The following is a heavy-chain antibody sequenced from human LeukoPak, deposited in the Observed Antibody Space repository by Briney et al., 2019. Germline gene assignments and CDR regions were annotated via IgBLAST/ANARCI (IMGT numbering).Heavy chain of an antibody. D-gene: IGHD6-13*01. CDR3: ARDRGIAAA. Sequence: SETLSLTCTVSGGSISSSSYYWGWIRQPPGKGLGWIGEINHSGSTNYNPSLKSRVTISVDTSKNQFSLKLSSVTAADTAVYYCARDRGIAAAWGQGTLVTVSS. CDR1: GGSISSSSYY. J-gene: IGHJ5*02. V-gene: IGHV4-39*07. CDR2: INHSGST.